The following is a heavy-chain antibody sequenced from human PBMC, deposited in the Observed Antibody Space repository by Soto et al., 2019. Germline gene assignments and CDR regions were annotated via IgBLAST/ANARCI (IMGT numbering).Heavy chain of an antibody. CDR2: IIPIFGTA. V-gene: IGHV1-69*12. J-gene: IGHJ6*02. D-gene: IGHD2-15*01. Sequence: QVQLVQSGAEVKKPGSSVKVSCKASGGTFSSYAISWVRQAPGQGLEWMGGIIPIFGTANYAQKFQGRVTITADESTSTAYMELSSLRSEDTAVYYCASPDCSGGSCYPAVDYYGMAVWGQGTTVTVSS. CDR1: GGTFSSYA. CDR3: ASPDCSGGSCYPAVDYYGMAV.